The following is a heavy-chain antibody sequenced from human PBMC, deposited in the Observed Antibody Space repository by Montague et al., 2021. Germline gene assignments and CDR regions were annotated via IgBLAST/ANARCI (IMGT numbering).Heavy chain of an antibody. Sequence: SLRLSCADSGFTFSGYAMSWVRQAPGKGLEWVSGTSATGGGTFYADSVKGRFIISRDNSKNTLFLQMNSLRADDTAVYYCAKNRAAPGRSSFDYWGQGTLVTVSS. CDR3: AKNRAAPGRSSFDY. CDR1: GFTFSGYA. CDR2: TSATGGGT. D-gene: IGHD6-13*01. V-gene: IGHV3-23*01. J-gene: IGHJ4*02.